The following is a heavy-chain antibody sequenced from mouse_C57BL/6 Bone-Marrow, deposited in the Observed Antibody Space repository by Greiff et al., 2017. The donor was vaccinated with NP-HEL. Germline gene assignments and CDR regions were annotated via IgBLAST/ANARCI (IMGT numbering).Heavy chain of an antibody. CDR1: GFTFSDYG. Sequence: QGVESGGGLVKPGGSLKLSCAASGFTFSDYGMHWVRQAPEKGLEWVAYISSGSSTNYYADTVTGRFTISRDNAKNTLFLQMTSLRSEDTAMYYCAREGNYGYDEDYWGQGTTLTVSS. D-gene: IGHD2-2*01. J-gene: IGHJ2*01. CDR2: ISSGSSTN. V-gene: IGHV5-17*01. CDR3: AREGNYGYDEDY.